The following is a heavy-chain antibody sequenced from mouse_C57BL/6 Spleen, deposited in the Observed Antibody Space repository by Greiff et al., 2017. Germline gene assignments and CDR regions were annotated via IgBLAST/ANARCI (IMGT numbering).Heavy chain of an antibody. D-gene: IGHD1-1*01. CDR3: ARSTTVPHMDY. Sequence: QVQLQQPGAELVRPGTSVKLSCKASGYTFTSYWMHWVKQRPGQGLEWIGVIDPSDSYTNYNQKFKGKATLNVDTSSSTAYMQLSSLTSEDSAVYYCARSTTVPHMDYWGQGTSVTVSS. CDR2: IDPSDSYT. CDR1: GYTFTSYW. V-gene: IGHV1-59*01. J-gene: IGHJ4*01.